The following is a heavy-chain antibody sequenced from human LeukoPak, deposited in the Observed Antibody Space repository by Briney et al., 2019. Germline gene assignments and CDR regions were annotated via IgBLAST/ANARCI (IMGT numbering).Heavy chain of an antibody. V-gene: IGHV4-39*07. CDR3: ARVPMAAGMLDY. D-gene: IGHD6-13*01. CDR2: IYYSGST. Sequence: SETLSLTCTVSGGSISSSNYYWGWIRQPPGKGLEWIGSIYYSGSTYYNPSLKSRVTMSVDTSKNQFSLKLSSVTAADTAVYYCARVPMAAGMLDYWGQGTLVTVSS. CDR1: GGSISSSNYY. J-gene: IGHJ4*02.